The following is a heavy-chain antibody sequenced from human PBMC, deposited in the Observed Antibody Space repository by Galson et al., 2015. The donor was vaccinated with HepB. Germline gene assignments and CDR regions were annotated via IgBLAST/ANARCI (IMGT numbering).Heavy chain of an antibody. CDR2: INPNSGGT. CDR1: GYTFTGCY. Sequence: SVKVSCKASGYTFTGCYMHWVRQAPGQGLEWMGWINPNSGGTNYAQKFQGWVTMTRDTSISTAYMELSRLRSDDTAVYYCARERPRIAVAGTPWFDPWGQGTLVTVSS. D-gene: IGHD6-19*01. J-gene: IGHJ5*02. CDR3: ARERPRIAVAGTPWFDP. V-gene: IGHV1-2*04.